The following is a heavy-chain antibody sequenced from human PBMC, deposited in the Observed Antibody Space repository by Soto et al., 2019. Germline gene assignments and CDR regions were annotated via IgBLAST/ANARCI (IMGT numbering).Heavy chain of an antibody. CDR2: IYSDGST. Sequence: EVQLVESGGGWVQPGGSLRLSCAVSGFTVSTNYMSLVRQAPGKGLEYVSIIYSDGSTYYADSVKGRFTTSRDSAKNTLYLQMDNLRADDTAVYHCARDSSYYGSGRGVLDYWGQGTLVIVSS. CDR1: GFTVSTNY. CDR3: ARDSSYYGSGRGVLDY. D-gene: IGHD3-10*01. V-gene: IGHV3-66*01. J-gene: IGHJ4*02.